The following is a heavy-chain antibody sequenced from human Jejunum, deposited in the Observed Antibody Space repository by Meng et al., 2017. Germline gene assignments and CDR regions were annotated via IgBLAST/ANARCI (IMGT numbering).Heavy chain of an antibody. CDR1: GDRVSRNSAA. V-gene: IGHV6-1*01. CDR2: TYYRSKWSS. Sequence: QGQLQQSGSGLVKPSQTLALTCAISGDRVSRNSAAWNWIRQSPSRGLEWLGRTYYRSKWSSDYAVSVRSRITINADTSKNQFSLQLNSVTPEDTAVYYCARKAVAVGTFDYWGQGTLVTVSS. J-gene: IGHJ4*02. CDR3: ARKAVAVGTFDY. D-gene: IGHD6-19*01.